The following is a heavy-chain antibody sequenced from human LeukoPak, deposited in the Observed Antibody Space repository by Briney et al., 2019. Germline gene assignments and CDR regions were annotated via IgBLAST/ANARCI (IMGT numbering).Heavy chain of an antibody. CDR2: INHSGST. D-gene: IGHD3-22*01. Sequence: SETLSLTCAVYGGSFSGYYWSWIRQPPGQGLEWIGEINHSGSTNYNPSLKSRVTISVDTSKNQFSLKLSSVTAADTAVYYCARIGRYYDSSGSPRPFDCWGQGTLVTVSS. CDR3: ARIGRYYDSSGSPRPFDC. CDR1: GGSFSGYY. J-gene: IGHJ4*02. V-gene: IGHV4-34*01.